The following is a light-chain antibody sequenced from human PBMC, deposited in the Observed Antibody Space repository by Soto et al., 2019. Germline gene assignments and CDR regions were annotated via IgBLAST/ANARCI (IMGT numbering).Light chain of an antibody. J-gene: IGLJ3*02. Sequence: QCVLTQPASVSGSPGQSITIACTGTSGDVGGYNHVSWYQVHPGKAPRLVIYDVSIRPPAVSDRFSGSTSGNTASLTISGLQAEDEADYYCSSYTATRTVVFGGGTKLTVL. CDR1: SGDVGGYNH. CDR2: DVS. CDR3: SSYTATRTVV. V-gene: IGLV2-14*03.